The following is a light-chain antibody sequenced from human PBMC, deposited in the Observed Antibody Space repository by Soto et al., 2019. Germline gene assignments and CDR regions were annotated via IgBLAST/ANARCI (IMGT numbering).Light chain of an antibody. CDR1: QSVSNN. Sequence: EIVMTQSPATLSVSPGERATLSCRASQSVSNNLAWYQQKPGQAPSLLIYGASTRATGIPARFSGSGSGTESPLPISTLHSEDFAFSYSRQYTPWSPLAFGGGTKVETK. V-gene: IGKV3-15*01. CDR3: RQYTPWSPLA. J-gene: IGKJ4*01. CDR2: GAS.